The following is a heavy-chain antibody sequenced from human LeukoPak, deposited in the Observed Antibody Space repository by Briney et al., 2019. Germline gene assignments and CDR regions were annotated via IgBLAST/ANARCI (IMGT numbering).Heavy chain of an antibody. CDR2: IKQDGSEK. J-gene: IGHJ4*02. D-gene: IGHD6-19*01. CDR1: GFTFSSYW. CDR3: ARGENDSSGWYGDY. Sequence: PGGSLRLSCAASGFTFSSYWMSWVRQAPGKGLEWVANIKQDGSEKYYVDSVKGRFTISRDNAKNSLYLQMNSLRAEDTAVYYCARGENDSSGWYGDYWGQGTLVTVSS. V-gene: IGHV3-7*04.